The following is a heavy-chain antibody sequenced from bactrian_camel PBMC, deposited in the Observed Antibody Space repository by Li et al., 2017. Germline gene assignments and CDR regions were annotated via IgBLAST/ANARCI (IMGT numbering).Heavy chain of an antibody. CDR2: VSSAGRR. Sequence: HVQLVESGGGSVQVGETLRLSCTASGFSFDASDMGWYRQIPGSACELVSSVSSAGRRYYADSVKGRFTISRDNAKNTVYLQLNSLKTEDMAMYYCANTVAGSPYYWGQGTQVTVS. CDR3: ANTVAGSPYY. CDR1: GFSFDASD. D-gene: IGHD6*01. V-gene: IGHV3S55*01. J-gene: IGHJ4*01.